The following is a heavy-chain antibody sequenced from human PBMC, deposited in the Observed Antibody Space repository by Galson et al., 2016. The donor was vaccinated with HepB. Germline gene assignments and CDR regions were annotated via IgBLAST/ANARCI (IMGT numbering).Heavy chain of an antibody. D-gene: IGHD1-1*01. CDR1: GFSLHSARMG. V-gene: IGHV2-26*01. J-gene: IGHJ5*02. CDR3: ARIRRTTETPGWFDP. CDR2: MFSNGEK. Sequence: PALVKPTQTLTLTCTVSGFSLHSARMGVSWIRQPPGQALEWLAHMFSNGEKSFSTSLKSRLTIFRDTSKSQVFLNITNMDPVDTATYYCARIRRTTETPGWFDPWGQGTLVTVSS.